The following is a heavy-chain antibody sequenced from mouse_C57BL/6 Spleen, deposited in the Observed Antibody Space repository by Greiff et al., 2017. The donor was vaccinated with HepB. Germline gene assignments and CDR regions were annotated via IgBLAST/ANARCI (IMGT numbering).Heavy chain of an antibody. CDR1: GYTFTSYG. CDR3: ARIYSNYPAWCAY. Sequence: QVQLQQSGAELARPGASVKLSCKASGYTFTSYGISWVKQRTGQGLEWIGEIYPRSGNTYYNEKFKGKATLTADKSSSTAYMELRSLTSEDSAVYFCARIYSNYPAWCAYWGQGTLVTVSA. CDR2: IYPRSGNT. D-gene: IGHD2-5*01. J-gene: IGHJ3*01. V-gene: IGHV1-81*01.